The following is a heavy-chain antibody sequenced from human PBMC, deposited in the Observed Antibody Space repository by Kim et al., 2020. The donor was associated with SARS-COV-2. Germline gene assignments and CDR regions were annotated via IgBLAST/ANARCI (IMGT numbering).Heavy chain of an antibody. J-gene: IGHJ6*02. V-gene: IGHV3-21*01. CDR3: AIKRSIAAVYGMDV. Sequence: DSVKGRFTISRDNAKNSLYLQMNSLRAEDTAVYYCAIKRSIAAVYGMDVWGQGTTVTVSS. D-gene: IGHD6-13*01.